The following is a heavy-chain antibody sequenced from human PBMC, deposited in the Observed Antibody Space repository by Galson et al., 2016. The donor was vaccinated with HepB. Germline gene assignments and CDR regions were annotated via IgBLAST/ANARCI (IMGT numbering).Heavy chain of an antibody. CDR1: GDSVSSNSAV. J-gene: IGHJ4*02. V-gene: IGHV6-1*01. Sequence: CAISGDSVSSNSAVWNWIRQPPSRGLEWLGRTFYKSKWYNDYAVSVKSRITVNADTSKNQFSLHLNSVTPDDTAVYYCTRGFEYSSGWYYFDHWGQGTLVTVSS. CDR3: TRGFEYSSGWYYFDH. D-gene: IGHD6-19*01. CDR2: TFYKSKWYN.